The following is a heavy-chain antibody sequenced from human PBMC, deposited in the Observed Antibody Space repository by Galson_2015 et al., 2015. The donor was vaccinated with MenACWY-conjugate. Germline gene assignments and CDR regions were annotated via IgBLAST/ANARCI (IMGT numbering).Heavy chain of an antibody. D-gene: IGHD3-3*02. CDR3: ARGVNLASMAGY. Sequence: SETLSLTCTVSGGSISSHYWSWFRQPPGKGLEWIAYIRDTGGLKDNPSLKSRVTMSADKSNNQFSLTMTSVTAADTAVYYCARGVNLASMAGYWGQGTLVTVSS. CDR2: IRDTGGL. CDR1: GGSISSHY. J-gene: IGHJ4*02. V-gene: IGHV4-59*11.